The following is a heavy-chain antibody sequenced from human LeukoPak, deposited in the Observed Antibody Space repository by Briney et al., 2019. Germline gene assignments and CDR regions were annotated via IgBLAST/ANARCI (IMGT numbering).Heavy chain of an antibody. CDR1: GGTFSSYA. Sequence: SVKVSCKASGGTFSSYAICWVRQAPGQGLEWMGRIIPIFGIANYAQKFQGRVTITADKSTSTAYMELSSLRSEDTAVYYCARDFRGELPDYWGQGTLVTVSS. J-gene: IGHJ4*02. CDR2: IIPIFGIA. D-gene: IGHD1-26*01. V-gene: IGHV1-69*04. CDR3: ARDFRGELPDY.